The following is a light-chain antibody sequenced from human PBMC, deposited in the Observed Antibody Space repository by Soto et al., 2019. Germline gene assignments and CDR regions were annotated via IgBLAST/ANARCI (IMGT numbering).Light chain of an antibody. V-gene: IGKV3-20*01. J-gene: IGKJ1*01. Sequence: EIVLTQSPGTLSLSPGETATLSCRASQTVTSYFAWYQQKHGQAPRLLIYGASSRATGIPDRFSGSGSGTDLTLTISGLEPEDFAVYYCQQYGYSPRTFGQGTKVEIK. CDR2: GAS. CDR3: QQYGYSPRT. CDR1: QTVTSY.